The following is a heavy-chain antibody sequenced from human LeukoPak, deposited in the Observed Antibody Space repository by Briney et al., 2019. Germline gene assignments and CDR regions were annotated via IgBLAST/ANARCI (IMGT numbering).Heavy chain of an antibody. J-gene: IGHJ4*02. CDR2: IFSNGDT. CDR1: EFTVSRNY. CDR3: TRDQMNY. D-gene: IGHD5-24*01. Sequence: GGALRLSCTASEFTVSRNYMLWVRQAPGKGLEWVSLIFSNGDTHYADSVKGRFTISRDTSKNTVYLQMNSLRVEDTAMYYCTRDQMNYWGQGTLVTVSS. V-gene: IGHV3-53*01.